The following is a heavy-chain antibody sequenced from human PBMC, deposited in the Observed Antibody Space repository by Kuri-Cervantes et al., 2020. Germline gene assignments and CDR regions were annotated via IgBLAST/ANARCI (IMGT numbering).Heavy chain of an antibody. D-gene: IGHD5-12*01. CDR2: INPNSGGT. CDR1: GYTFTGYY. J-gene: IGHJ3*02. CDR3: ASLRGYSGYDKKSTGRGDAFDI. Sequence: ASVKVSCKASGYTFTGYYMHWVRQAPGQGLEWMGWINPNSGGTNYAQKFQGRVTMTRDTSTSTAYMELRSLRSDDTAVYYCASLRGYSGYDKKSTGRGDAFDIWGQGTMVTVSS. V-gene: IGHV1-2*02.